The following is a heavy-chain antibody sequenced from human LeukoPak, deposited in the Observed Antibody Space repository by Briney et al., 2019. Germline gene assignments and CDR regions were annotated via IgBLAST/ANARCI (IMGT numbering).Heavy chain of an antibody. Sequence: ASVKASCKASGYTFSDYFMHWVRQAPGQGLEWMGWISPEGGDTHYAQRFQGRVTMTRDTSISAAYMELTSLSSDDTAVYYCARNYGHNSKYFDFWGQGTLVTVSS. J-gene: IGHJ4*02. D-gene: IGHD4-17*01. CDR3: ARNYGHNSKYFDF. CDR2: ISPEGGDT. V-gene: IGHV1-2*02. CDR1: GYTFSDYF.